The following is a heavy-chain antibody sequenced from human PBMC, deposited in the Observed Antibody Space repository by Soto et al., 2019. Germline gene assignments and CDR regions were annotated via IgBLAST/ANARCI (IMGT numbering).Heavy chain of an antibody. CDR1: GYTFTSYA. D-gene: IGHD2-21*01. CDR2: INAGNGNT. CDR3: ARDHSPI. Sequence: ASVKVSCKASGYTFTSYAMHWVRQAPGQRLEWMGWINAGNGNTKYSQKFQGRVTITRDTSASTAYMEPSSLRSEDTAVYYCARDHSPIWGRGTMVTVSS. V-gene: IGHV1-3*01. J-gene: IGHJ3*02.